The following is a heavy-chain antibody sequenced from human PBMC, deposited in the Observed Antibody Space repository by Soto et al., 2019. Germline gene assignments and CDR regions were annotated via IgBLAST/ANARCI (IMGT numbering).Heavy chain of an antibody. CDR1: CGSISSGDYY. CDR3: ARDVRNFPAYGMDV. V-gene: IGHV4-30-4*01. D-gene: IGHD3-3*01. Sequence: PSETLSLTCTVSCGSISSGDYYWSWIRQPPGKGLEWIGYIYYSGSTYYNPSLKSRVTISVDTSKNQFSLKLSSVTAADTAVYYCARDVRNFPAYGMDVWGQGTTVTVSS. J-gene: IGHJ6*02. CDR2: IYYSGST.